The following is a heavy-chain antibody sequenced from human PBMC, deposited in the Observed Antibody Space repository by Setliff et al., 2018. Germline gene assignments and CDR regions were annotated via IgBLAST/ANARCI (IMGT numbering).Heavy chain of an antibody. Sequence: ASVKVSCKASGYTFSDYGITWVRQAPGQWLEWMGWISAYSGKAYYAQKLQDRATMTTDTSTGTAYLELRSLRSDDTAVYYCSRLVRYCTTTSCQRLSGDEYWGQGTLVTVSS. CDR3: SRLVRYCTTTSCQRLSGDEY. D-gene: IGHD2-2*01. CDR2: ISAYSGKA. CDR1: GYTFSDYG. J-gene: IGHJ4*02. V-gene: IGHV1-18*01.